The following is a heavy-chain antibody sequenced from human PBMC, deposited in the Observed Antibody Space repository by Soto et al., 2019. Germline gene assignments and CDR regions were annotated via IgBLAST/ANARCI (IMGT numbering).Heavy chain of an antibody. CDR3: VATYGNYLDY. CDR1: GYKFTTYW. CDR2: IYPDDSYS. V-gene: IGHV5-51*01. D-gene: IGHD4-17*01. Sequence: PVESVTISCKVRGYKFTTYWIVWVPQMPGKGLEGMDIIYPDDSYSRYSPSFQGQVTISADKSISTAYLRWSSLKASDTSIYYCVATYGNYLDYWGQGTLVTVSS. J-gene: IGHJ4*02.